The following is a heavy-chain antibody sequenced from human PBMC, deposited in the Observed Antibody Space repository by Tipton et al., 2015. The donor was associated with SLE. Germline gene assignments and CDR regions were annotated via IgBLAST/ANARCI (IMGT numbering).Heavy chain of an antibody. Sequence: TLSLTCTVSAGSVSPYFWSWIRQPPGRGLEWIGYIYYSGSTNYNPSLRSRVTISLDTSKNQFSLRLSSATAADTAVYYCARVGHGFDDSGYNSHYYYYMDVWGKGTTVTVSS. CDR2: IYYSGST. CDR1: AGSVSPYF. CDR3: ARVGHGFDDSGYNSHYYYYMDV. D-gene: IGHD3-22*01. V-gene: IGHV4-59*02. J-gene: IGHJ6*03.